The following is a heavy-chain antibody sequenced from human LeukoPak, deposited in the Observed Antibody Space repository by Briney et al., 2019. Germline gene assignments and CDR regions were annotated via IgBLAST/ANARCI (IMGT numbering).Heavy chain of an antibody. CDR1: GYTFTGYY. V-gene: IGHV1-2*02. Sequence: ASVKVSCKASGYTFTGYYMHWVRQAPGQGLEWMGWINPKRGDTNYAQKFQGRVTMTRDTSISTVYMEMSRLRSDDTAIYYCAGGRTTFYYYMDVWGKGTTVTISS. CDR2: INPKRGDT. J-gene: IGHJ6*03. D-gene: IGHD2-15*01. CDR3: AGGRTTFYYYMDV.